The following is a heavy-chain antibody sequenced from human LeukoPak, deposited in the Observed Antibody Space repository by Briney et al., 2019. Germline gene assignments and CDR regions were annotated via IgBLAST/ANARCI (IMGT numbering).Heavy chain of an antibody. V-gene: IGHV3-23*01. CDR3: AKERYYDFWSGYDDY. CDR1: GFTFSSYS. D-gene: IGHD3-3*01. J-gene: IGHJ4*02. CDR2: ISGSGGST. Sequence: GGSLRPSCAASGFTFSSYSMNWVRQAPGKGLEWVSAISGSGGSTYYADSVKGRFTISRDNSKNTLYLQMNSLRAEDTAVYYCAKERYYDFWSGYDDYWGQGTLVTVSS.